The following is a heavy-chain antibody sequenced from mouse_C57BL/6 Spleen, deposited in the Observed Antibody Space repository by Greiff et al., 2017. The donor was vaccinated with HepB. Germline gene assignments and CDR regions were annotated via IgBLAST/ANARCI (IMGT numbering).Heavy chain of an antibody. V-gene: IGHV1-22*01. Sequence: EVKLQQSGPELVKPGASVKMSCKASGYTFTDYNMHWVKQSHGKSLEWIGYINPNNGGTSYNQKFKGKATLTVNKSSSTAYMELRSLTSEDSAVYYCARPHYYGSSLYYFDYWGQGTTLTVSS. J-gene: IGHJ2*01. CDR3: ARPHYYGSSLYYFDY. CDR1: GYTFTDYN. D-gene: IGHD1-1*01. CDR2: INPNNGGT.